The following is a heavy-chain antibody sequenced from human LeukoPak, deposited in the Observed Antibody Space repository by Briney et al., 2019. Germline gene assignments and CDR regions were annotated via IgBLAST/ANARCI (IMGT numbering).Heavy chain of an antibody. CDR3: ARDKDTAMVGDY. V-gene: IGHV1-2*02. CDR1: GYTFTYYY. CDR2: INPNSGGT. Sequence: GASVTVSCKGSGYTFTYYYMHWVRQAPGQGLEWMGWINPNSGGTNYAQNFQGRVTMTRDTSISSAYMELSSLRSDDTAVYYCARDKDTAMVGDYWGQGTLLTVSS. D-gene: IGHD5-18*01. J-gene: IGHJ4*02.